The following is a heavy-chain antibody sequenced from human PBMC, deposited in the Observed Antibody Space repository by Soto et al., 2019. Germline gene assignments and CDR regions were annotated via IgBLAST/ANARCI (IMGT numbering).Heavy chain of an antibody. Sequence: EAELVESGGGLVQPGGSLTLSCAASGFIFSDYEVDWVRQAPGRGPEWISYISDGGTTIYYAASVKGRFTIYRDDAKKALYLHINNLSVDDTAIYFCVKEYCTGGTCFDAFDLWGQGTVVTVSS. V-gene: IGHV3-48*03. CDR3: VKEYCTGGTCFDAFDL. CDR1: GFIFSDYE. D-gene: IGHD2-8*02. J-gene: IGHJ3*01. CDR2: ISDGGTTI.